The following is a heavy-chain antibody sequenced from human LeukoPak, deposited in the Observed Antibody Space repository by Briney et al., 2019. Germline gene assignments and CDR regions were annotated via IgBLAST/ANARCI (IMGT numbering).Heavy chain of an antibody. CDR1: GGSISSGSYY. CDR2: IDTSGST. V-gene: IGHV4-61*02. Sequence: PSETLSLTCTVSGGSISSGSYYWSWIRQPAGKGLEWIGCIDTSGSTNYNPSLKSRVTISVDTSKNQFSLKLSSVTAADTAVYYCARDAVVINGTTFSYYYYMDVWGKGTTVTVSS. J-gene: IGHJ6*03. CDR3: ARDAVVINGTTFSYYYYMDV. D-gene: IGHD1-20*01.